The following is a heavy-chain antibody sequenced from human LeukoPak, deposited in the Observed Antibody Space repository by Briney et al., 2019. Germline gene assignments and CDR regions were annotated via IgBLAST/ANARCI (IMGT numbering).Heavy chain of an antibody. D-gene: IGHD1-26*01. J-gene: IGHJ4*02. CDR3: ARGHAEWELLD. V-gene: IGHV3-7*04. CDR2: IKQDGSEK. Sequence: GGSLRLSCAASGFPFSSYWMSWVRQAPGKGLEWVANIKQDGSEKYYVDSVKGRFTISRDNAKNSLYLQMNSLRAEDTAVYYCARGHAEWELLDWGQGTLVTVSS. CDR1: GFPFSSYW.